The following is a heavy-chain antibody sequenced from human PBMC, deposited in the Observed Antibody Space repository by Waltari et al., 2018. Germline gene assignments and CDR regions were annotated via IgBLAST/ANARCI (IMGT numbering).Heavy chain of an antibody. CDR2: IYSGGSST. J-gene: IGHJ5*02. CDR1: GFTFSSYA. D-gene: IGHD1-26*01. CDR3: AKFGATGWFDP. Sequence: EVQLLESGGGLVQPGGSLRLSCAASGFTFSSYAMSWVRQAPGKGLEWVSVIYSGGSSTYYADSVKGRFTISRDNSKNTLYLQMNSLRAEDTAVYYCAKFGATGWFDPWGQGTLVTVSS. V-gene: IGHV3-23*03.